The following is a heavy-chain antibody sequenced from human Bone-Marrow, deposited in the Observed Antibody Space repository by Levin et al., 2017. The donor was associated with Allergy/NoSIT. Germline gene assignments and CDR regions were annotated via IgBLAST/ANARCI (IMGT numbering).Heavy chain of an antibody. J-gene: IGHJ4*02. CDR1: GGSISSSTYS. Sequence: SETLSLTCSVSGGSISSSTYSWGWIRQPPGKGLEWIGNVYYTGSTHYNPSLKSRFTISADTSKNQFSLKLSSVTAADTAVYYCARAPYYGPARPYQSDYWGQGTLVTVSS. D-gene: IGHD3-10*01. CDR2: VYYTGST. V-gene: IGHV4-39*01. CDR3: ARAPYYGPARPYQSDY.